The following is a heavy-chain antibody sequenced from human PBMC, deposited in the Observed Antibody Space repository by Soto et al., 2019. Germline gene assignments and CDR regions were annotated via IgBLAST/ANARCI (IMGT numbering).Heavy chain of an antibody. CDR3: AKWEDDFWKGYHYYFDY. Sequence: EVQLLESGGGLVQPGGSLRLACAASGFTFSSYAMSWVRQAPGKGLEWVSGISGNGGSTYYGDSVKGRCTMSRDNSKNTLYLQLNSLRAEDTAVYYCAKWEDDFWKGYHYYFDYWGQGTLVTVSS. J-gene: IGHJ4*02. CDR2: ISGNGGST. V-gene: IGHV3-23*01. CDR1: GFTFSSYA. D-gene: IGHD3-3*01.